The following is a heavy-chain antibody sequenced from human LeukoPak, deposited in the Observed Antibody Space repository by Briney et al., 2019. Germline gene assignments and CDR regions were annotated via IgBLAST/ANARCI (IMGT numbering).Heavy chain of an antibody. Sequence: SQTLSLTCAISGDSVSSNSGAWNWIRQSPSRGLEWLGRTYYRSNWYNDYAVAVRGRMTITPDTSKNQFSLKLSSVTAADTAVYYCASWDTVFQRIGSWGQGTLVTVSS. CDR2: TYYRSNWYN. J-gene: IGHJ5*02. V-gene: IGHV6-1*01. CDR3: ASWDTVFQRIGS. CDR1: GDSVSSNSGA. D-gene: IGHD2-15*01.